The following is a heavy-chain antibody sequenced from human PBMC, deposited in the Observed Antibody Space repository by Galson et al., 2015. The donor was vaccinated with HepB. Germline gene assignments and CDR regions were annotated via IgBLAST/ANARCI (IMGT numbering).Heavy chain of an antibody. V-gene: IGHV3-49*03. J-gene: IGHJ4*02. CDR3: GRISSSSWPEIDY. D-gene: IGHD6-13*01. Sequence: SLRLSCAGSGFTFGDYALSWFRQAPGQGLEWVGFISSKTFGETAEYAAFVKGRFSISRDDSKSIAYLQMSSLKTEDTAVYYCGRISSSSWPEIDYWGQGTLVTISS. CDR2: ISSKTFGETA. CDR1: GFTFGDYA.